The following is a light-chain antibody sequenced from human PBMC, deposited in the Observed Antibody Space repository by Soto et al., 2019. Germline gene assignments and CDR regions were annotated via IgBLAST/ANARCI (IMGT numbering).Light chain of an antibody. CDR3: TSYTSSSIFYV. V-gene: IGLV2-14*01. CDR2: EVS. Sequence: QAVLTQPASVSGSPGQSITISCTGTSSDVGGYNFVSWFQHHPGKAPKVMIYEVSNRPSGVSNRFSGSKSGNTASLTISGLQAEDEADYYCTSYTSSSIFYVFGTGTKLT. J-gene: IGLJ1*01. CDR1: SSDVGGYNF.